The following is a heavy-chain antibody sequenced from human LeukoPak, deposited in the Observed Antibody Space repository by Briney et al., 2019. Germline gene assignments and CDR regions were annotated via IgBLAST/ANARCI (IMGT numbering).Heavy chain of an antibody. CDR1: GYTFTSYA. J-gene: IGHJ3*02. D-gene: IGHD6-13*01. CDR2: INTNTGNP. V-gene: IGHV7-4-1*02. CDR3: ATDIAAAGHDAFDI. Sequence: ASVKVSCKASGYTFTSYAMNWVRQAPGQGLEWIGWINTNTGNPTYAQGFTGRFVFSLDTSVSTAYLQISSLKAEDTAVYYCATDIAAAGHDAFDIWGQGTMVTVSS.